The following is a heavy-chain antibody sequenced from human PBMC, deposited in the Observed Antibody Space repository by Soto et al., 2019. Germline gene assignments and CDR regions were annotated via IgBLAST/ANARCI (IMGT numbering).Heavy chain of an antibody. D-gene: IGHD3-16*02. CDR3: AKALGELSPESYYY. J-gene: IGHJ4*02. CDR2: ISYDGSNK. Sequence: GGSLRRSCEASGFSFSRYGMHWVRQAPGKGLEWVAFISYDGSNKYYVDSVQGRFNIYRDSSRNALYLQMNSLRPEDTAVYYCAKALGELSPESYYYWGQGTLVTVS. V-gene: IGHV3-30*18. CDR1: GFSFSRYG.